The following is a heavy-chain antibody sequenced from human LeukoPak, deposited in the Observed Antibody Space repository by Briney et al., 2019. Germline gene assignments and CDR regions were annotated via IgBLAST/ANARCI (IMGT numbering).Heavy chain of an antibody. J-gene: IGHJ4*02. CDR3: ARVGYYDYVWGSYRPSPIDY. V-gene: IGHV4-31*03. CDR1: GGSISSGGYY. Sequence: PSETLSLTCTVSGGSISSGGYYWGWIRQHPGKGLEWIGYIYYSGSTYYNPALKRRVTISVDTSKNQFSLKLSSVTAADTAVYYCARVGYYDYVWGSYRPSPIDYWGQGTLVTVSS. CDR2: IYYSGST. D-gene: IGHD3-16*02.